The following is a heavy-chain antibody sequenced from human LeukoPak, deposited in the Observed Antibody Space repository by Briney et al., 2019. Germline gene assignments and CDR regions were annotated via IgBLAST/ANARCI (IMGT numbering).Heavy chain of an antibody. V-gene: IGHV3-11*04. CDR3: ARDREDTAMAY. CDR2: ISSSGSTI. D-gene: IGHD5-18*01. J-gene: IGHJ4*02. CDR1: GFTFSDYY. Sequence: GGSLRLSCAASGFTFSDYYMSWIRQAPGKGREWVSYISSSGSTIYYADSVKGRFTISRDNAKNSLYLQMNSLRAEDTAVYYCARDREDTAMAYWGQGTLVTVSS.